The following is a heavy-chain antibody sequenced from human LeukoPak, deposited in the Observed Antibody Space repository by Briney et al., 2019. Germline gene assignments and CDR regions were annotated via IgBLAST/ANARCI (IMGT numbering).Heavy chain of an antibody. CDR2: IYYSGST. Sequence: SETLSLTCTVSGGSISSSSYYWRWIRQPPGKGLEWIGSIYYSGSTYYNPSLKSRVTISVDTSKNQYSLKLSSVTAADTAVYYCARRKYYDILTGYEYCFDYWGQGTLVTVSS. CDR3: ARRKYYDILTGYEYCFDY. J-gene: IGHJ4*02. D-gene: IGHD3-9*01. CDR1: GGSISSSSYY. V-gene: IGHV4-39*01.